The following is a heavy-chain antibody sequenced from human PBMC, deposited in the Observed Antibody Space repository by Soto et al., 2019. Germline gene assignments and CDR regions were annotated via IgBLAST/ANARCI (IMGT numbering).Heavy chain of an antibody. D-gene: IGHD3-10*01. CDR1: GYTFTNYA. J-gene: IGHJ4*02. CDR3: ARNDASGSYFPYFDY. V-gene: IGHV1-18*01. Sequence: QVQLVQSGPEVKKPGASVKVSCKASGYTFTNYAISWLRQAPGQGLEWMGWISAYNGNTNYAQNFQGRVTMTTDTSTSTAYMELRSLRSGDTAVYYCARNDASGSYFPYFDYWGQGTLVTVSS. CDR2: ISAYNGNT.